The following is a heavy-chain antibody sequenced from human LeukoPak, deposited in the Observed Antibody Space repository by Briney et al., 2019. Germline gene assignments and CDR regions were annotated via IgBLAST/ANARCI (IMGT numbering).Heavy chain of an antibody. Sequence: SETLSLTCTVSGGSISSGGYYWSWIRQHPGKGLEWIVYIYYSGSTYYNPSLKSRVTISVDTSKNQFSLKLSSVTASDTAVYYCARKYTVTTDDAFHIWGQGTMVTVSS. D-gene: IGHD4-17*01. CDR2: IYYSGST. V-gene: IGHV4-31*03. CDR1: GGSISSGGYY. J-gene: IGHJ3*02. CDR3: ARKYTVTTDDAFHI.